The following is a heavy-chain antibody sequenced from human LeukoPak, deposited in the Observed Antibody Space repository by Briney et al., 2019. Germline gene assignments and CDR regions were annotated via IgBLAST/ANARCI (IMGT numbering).Heavy chain of an antibody. Sequence: SETLSLTCTVSGGSISSYYWSWIRQPPGKGLEWIGYIYYSGSTNYNPSLKSRVTISVDTSKNQFSLKLSSVTAADTAVYYCAGVHGVAGTLYYYYGMDVWGQGTTVTVSS. CDR3: AGVHGVAGTLYYYYGMDV. V-gene: IGHV4-59*01. CDR1: GGSISSYY. D-gene: IGHD6-19*01. CDR2: IYYSGST. J-gene: IGHJ6*02.